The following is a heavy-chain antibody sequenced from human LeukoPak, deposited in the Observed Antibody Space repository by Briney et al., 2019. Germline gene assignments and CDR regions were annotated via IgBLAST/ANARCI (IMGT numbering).Heavy chain of an antibody. CDR2: IIPIFGTA. CDR1: GGTLHRYA. CDR3: ARAPAPTTGMDV. Sequence: ASVKVSCKASGGTLHRYAISWVRQAPGDPIEWMGGIIPIFGTANYAQRFQGRVTITTDESTSTGYMELSSLRSEYTAVYYCARAPAPTTGMDVWGKGTTVTVS. V-gene: IGHV1-69*05. D-gene: IGHD1-1*01. J-gene: IGHJ6*01.